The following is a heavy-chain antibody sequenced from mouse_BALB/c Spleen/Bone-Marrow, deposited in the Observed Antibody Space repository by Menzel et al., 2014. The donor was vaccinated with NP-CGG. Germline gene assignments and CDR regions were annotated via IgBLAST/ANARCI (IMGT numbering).Heavy chain of an antibody. Sequence: EVQLQESGAELAKPGASVKLSCTASGFNIKDTYMHWVKQRPEQGLEWIGRIDPANGNTKYDPKFQGKATITADTSSNTAYLQLSSLTPEDTAVYYCARWEYYAMDYWGQGTSVTVSS. J-gene: IGHJ4*01. V-gene: IGHV14-3*02. CDR3: ARWEYYAMDY. CDR2: IDPANGNT. CDR1: GFNIKDTY. D-gene: IGHD4-1*01.